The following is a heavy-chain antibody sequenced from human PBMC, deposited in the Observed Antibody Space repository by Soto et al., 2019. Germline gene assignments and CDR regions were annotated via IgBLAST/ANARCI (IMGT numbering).Heavy chain of an antibody. CDR2: ISGSGTST. Sequence: GGPLRLSCRASGFTFSGYGRSRVRQAPGKGLEWVSAISGSGTSTYYADSVKGRFTISRDNAENTVILQMNSLRDEDSAVYFCVRDRDLYRDMFHADLWGQGTLVTVS. CDR3: VRDRDLYRDMFHADL. D-gene: IGHD3-10*02. V-gene: IGHV3-23*01. CDR1: GFTFSGYG. J-gene: IGHJ4*01.